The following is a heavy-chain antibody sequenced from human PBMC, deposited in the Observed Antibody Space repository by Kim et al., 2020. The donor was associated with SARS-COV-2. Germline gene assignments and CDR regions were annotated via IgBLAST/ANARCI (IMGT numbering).Heavy chain of an antibody. V-gene: IGHV4-39*01. J-gene: IGHJ5*02. CDR2: IYYSGST. CDR3: ATHWGDIVVVPAAPVWFDP. Sequence: SETLSLTCTVSGGSISSSSYYWGWIRQPPGKGLEWIGSIYYSGSTYYNPSLKSRVTISVDTSKNQFSLKLSSVTAADTAVYYCATHWGDIVVVPAAPVWFDPWGHGTLVTVSS. CDR1: GGSISSSSYY. D-gene: IGHD2-2*01.